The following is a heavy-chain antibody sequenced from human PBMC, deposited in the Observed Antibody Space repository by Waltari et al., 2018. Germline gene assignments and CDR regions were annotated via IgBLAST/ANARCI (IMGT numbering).Heavy chain of an antibody. CDR1: AASISSYY. V-gene: IGHV4-59*01. J-gene: IGHJ4*02. Sequence: QVRLQESGPGLVKPSETLSLTCTVSAASISSYYWSWIRQPPGKGLEWIAYIYFSGSTSYNPSLKSRVAISGDTSKKQFSLRLSSVTAADTAVYYCARGDTSNWFASYFDFWGQGILVSVSS. D-gene: IGHD3-10*01. CDR3: ARGDTSNWFASYFDF. CDR2: IYFSGST.